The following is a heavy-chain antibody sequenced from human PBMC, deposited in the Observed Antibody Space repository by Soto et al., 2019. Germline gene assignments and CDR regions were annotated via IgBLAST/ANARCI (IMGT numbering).Heavy chain of an antibody. V-gene: IGHV3-11*05. CDR3: ARDYCSGGSCWGTDFVY. Sequence: QVQLVESGGGLVKPGGSLRLSCAASGFTFSDYYMSWIRQAPGKGLEWVSYISSSSSYTNYADSVKGRFTISRDNAKNSLYLQMNSLRAEDTAVYYCARDYCSGGSCWGTDFVYWGQGTLVTVSS. J-gene: IGHJ4*02. CDR2: ISSSSSYT. CDR1: GFTFSDYY. D-gene: IGHD2-15*01.